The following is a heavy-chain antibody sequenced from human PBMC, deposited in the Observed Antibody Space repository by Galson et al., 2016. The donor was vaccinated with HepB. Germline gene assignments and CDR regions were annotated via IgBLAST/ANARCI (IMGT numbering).Heavy chain of an antibody. Sequence: LRLSCAASGFTFSTYWMNWVRQAPGKGLEWVANIQGDGTKIYYVDSVKGRFTISRDNAKNSLNLQMTSLRAEDTAVYYCARDWWGDYWGQGALVTVSS. J-gene: IGHJ4*02. CDR3: ARDWWGDY. D-gene: IGHD2-15*01. CDR1: GFTFSTYW. CDR2: IQGDGTKI. V-gene: IGHV3-7*04.